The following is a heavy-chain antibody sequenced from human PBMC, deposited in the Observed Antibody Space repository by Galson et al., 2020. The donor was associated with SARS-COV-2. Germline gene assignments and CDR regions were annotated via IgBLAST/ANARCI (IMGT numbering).Heavy chain of an antibody. V-gene: IGHV4-59*01. CDR1: GGSISSYY. J-gene: IGHJ3*02. Sequence: SQTLSLTCTVSGGSISSYYWSWIRQPPGKGLEWIGYIYYSGSTNYNPSLKSRVTISVDTSKNQFSLKLSSVTAADTAVYYCARKGTMIDAFDIWGQGTMVTVSS. CDR2: IYYSGST. D-gene: IGHD3-22*01. CDR3: ARKGTMIDAFDI.